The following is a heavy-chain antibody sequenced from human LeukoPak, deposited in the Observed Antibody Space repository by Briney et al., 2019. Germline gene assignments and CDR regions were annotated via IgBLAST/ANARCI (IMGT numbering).Heavy chain of an antibody. D-gene: IGHD2-2*01. CDR1: GFTFSSSW. CDR2: IKHDGSER. V-gene: IGHV3-7*01. J-gene: IGHJ4*02. CDR3: ASDGHSHAI. Sequence: GGSLRLSCAASGFTFSSSWMSWVRQVPGRGLEWVANIKHDGSERYHVDSVRGRFTISRDNAKNSLYLQMNSLRAEDTAVYYCASDGHSHAIWGQGTLVTVSS.